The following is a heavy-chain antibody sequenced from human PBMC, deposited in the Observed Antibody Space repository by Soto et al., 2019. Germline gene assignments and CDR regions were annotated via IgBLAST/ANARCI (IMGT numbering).Heavy chain of an antibody. CDR3: ARDQTPGIAAAPDY. CDR1: GYTFTSYA. V-gene: IGHV1-3*01. D-gene: IGHD6-13*01. CDR2: INAGNGNT. Sequence: GASVKVSCKASGYTFTSYAMHWVRQAPGQRLEWMGWINAGNGNTKYSQKFQGRVTITRDTSASTAYMELSSLRSEDTAVYYCARDQTPGIAAAPDYWGQGTLVTVSS. J-gene: IGHJ4*02.